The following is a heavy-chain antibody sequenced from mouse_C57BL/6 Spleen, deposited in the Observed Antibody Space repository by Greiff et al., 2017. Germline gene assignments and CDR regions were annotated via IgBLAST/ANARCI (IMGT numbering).Heavy chain of an antibody. Sequence: QVQLQQSGAELVRPGASVTLSCKASGYTFTDYEMHWVKQTPVHGLEWIGAIDTETGGTAYNQKFKGKAILTADKSSSTAYMELRSLTSEASAVYYCTGGGACGSGYDWDFGGWGTGTTVTVAS. CDR3: TGGGACGSGYDWDFGG. CDR2: IDTETGGT. CDR1: GYTFTDYE. V-gene: IGHV1-15*01. D-gene: IGHD1-1*01. J-gene: IGHJ1*03.